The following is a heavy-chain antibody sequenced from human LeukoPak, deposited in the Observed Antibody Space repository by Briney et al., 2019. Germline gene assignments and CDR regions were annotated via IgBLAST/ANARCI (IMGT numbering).Heavy chain of an antibody. CDR2: ISCSGSST. CDR3: AKGYCSSSSCYSYAFDI. Sequence: PGGSLRLSCSASGFTFTTYAMSWVRQAPGKGLEWVSAISCSGSSTYYADSVKGRFTISRDNSKNTLFLQMNSLRAEDTAVYYCAKGYCSSSSCYSYAFDIWGQGTVVTVSS. V-gene: IGHV3-23*01. CDR1: GFTFTTYA. D-gene: IGHD2-2*01. J-gene: IGHJ3*02.